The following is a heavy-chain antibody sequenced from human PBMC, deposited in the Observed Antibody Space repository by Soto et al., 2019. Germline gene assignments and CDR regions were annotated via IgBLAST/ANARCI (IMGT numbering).Heavy chain of an antibody. J-gene: IGHJ4*02. Sequence: EVQLLESGGGLVQPGGSLRLSCAASGFTFSIYAMSWVRQAPGKGLEYVSSISASGDGTYLADSVKGRFTISRDNSKTTPYLQTNSLRVEDTAVDYCARTTVTKSRDYWGQGTLVTVSS. V-gene: IGHV3-23*01. CDR2: ISASGDGT. CDR1: GFTFSIYA. CDR3: ARTTVTKSRDY. D-gene: IGHD4-17*01.